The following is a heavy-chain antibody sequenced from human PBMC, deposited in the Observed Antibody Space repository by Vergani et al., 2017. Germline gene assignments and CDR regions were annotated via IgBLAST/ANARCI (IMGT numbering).Heavy chain of an antibody. CDR2: ISGSGGNT. CDR1: GFTFSSYA. D-gene: IGHD2-2*01. CDR3: AKGVYCSSTSCYEGRGYYYGMGV. Sequence: EVQLLESGGGLVQPGGSLRLSCAASGFTFSSYAMSWVRQVPGTGLEWVSGISGSGGNTYYANSVKGRFTISRDNSKNTLYLQMNSLRAGDTAVYYCAKGVYCSSTSCYEGRGYYYGMGVWGQGTTVTFSS. J-gene: IGHJ6*02. V-gene: IGHV3-23*01.